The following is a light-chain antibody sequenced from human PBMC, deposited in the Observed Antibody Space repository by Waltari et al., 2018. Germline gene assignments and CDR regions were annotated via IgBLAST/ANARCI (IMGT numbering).Light chain of an antibody. CDR2: SNY. Sequence: QSVLTQPPSASGNPGQSVTLSCSGITSNIDRNSVSFFQQGPGTAPKLLIFSNYQRPSGVPDRFSGSKSGTSASLAISGLQSDDEADYYCAAWDDSLNGVIFGGGTKLTVL. V-gene: IGLV1-44*01. J-gene: IGLJ2*01. CDR1: TSNIDRNS. CDR3: AAWDDSLNGVI.